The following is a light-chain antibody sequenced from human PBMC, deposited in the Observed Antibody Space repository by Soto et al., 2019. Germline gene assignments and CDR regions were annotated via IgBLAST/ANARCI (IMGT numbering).Light chain of an antibody. CDR1: QSISSN. Sequence: EIVMTPPRATLPVPPRERTNLPSRANQSISSNLGWYQQISGQAPRRLIYDASNRATGVGARFSGGGSGRDSTLTISSLEPEDFAVYYCQQRSNWPPTFGQGTGLEIK. CDR2: DAS. V-gene: IGKV3-11*02. CDR3: QQRSNWPPT. J-gene: IGKJ5*01.